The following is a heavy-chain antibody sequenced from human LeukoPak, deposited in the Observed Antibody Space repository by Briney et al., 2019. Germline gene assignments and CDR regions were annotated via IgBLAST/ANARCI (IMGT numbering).Heavy chain of an antibody. J-gene: IGHJ3*02. CDR2: ISSSSSTI. Sequence: GGSLRLSCAASGFTFSSYSMNWVRQAPGKGLEWVSYISSSSSTIYYADSVKGRFTISRDNAKNSLYLQMNSLRAEDTAVYYCARALPGDAFDIWGQGTMVTVSS. CDR3: ARALPGDAFDI. V-gene: IGHV3-48*04. D-gene: IGHD2-2*01. CDR1: GFTFSSYS.